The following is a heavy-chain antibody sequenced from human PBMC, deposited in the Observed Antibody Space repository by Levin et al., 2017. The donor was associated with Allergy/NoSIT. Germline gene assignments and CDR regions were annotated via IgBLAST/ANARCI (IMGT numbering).Heavy chain of an antibody. CDR2: ISGGDGGT. J-gene: IGHJ5*02. Sequence: LSLTCATSGFTFRSYAMSWVRQAPGKGLEWVSGISGGDGGTYYADSVKGRFTISRDNSKNTLYLQMNSLRAEDTALYLCAKGGGYSSSPNWFDPWGRGTLVTVSS. V-gene: IGHV3-23*01. CDR1: GFTFRSYA. D-gene: IGHD6-13*01. CDR3: AKGGGYSSSPNWFDP.